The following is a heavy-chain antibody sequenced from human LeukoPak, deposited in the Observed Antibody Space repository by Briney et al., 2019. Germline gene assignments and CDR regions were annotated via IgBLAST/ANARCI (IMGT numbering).Heavy chain of an antibody. CDR2: ISYDGSNK. CDR3: AREGKDYGDYGRGFDY. CDR1: GFTFSSYA. Sequence: GGTLRLSCEASGFTFSSYAMHCVRQAPAKGLEGVAVISYDGSNKYYADSVKRRFTISRDNSKNTLYLQMNSLRAEETAVYYCAREGKDYGDYGRGFDYWGQGTLVTVSS. D-gene: IGHD4-17*01. J-gene: IGHJ4*02. V-gene: IGHV3-30*04.